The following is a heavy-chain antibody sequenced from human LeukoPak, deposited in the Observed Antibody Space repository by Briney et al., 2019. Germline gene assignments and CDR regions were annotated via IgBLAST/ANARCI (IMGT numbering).Heavy chain of an antibody. CDR3: ARLLADFWSGYCVY. Sequence: SETLSLTCTVSGGSISSSSYYWGWIRQPPGKGLEWIGSIYYSGSTYYNPSLRSRVTISVDTSKNQFSLKLSSVTAADTAVYYCARLLADFWSGYCVYWGQGTLVTVSS. V-gene: IGHV4-39*01. J-gene: IGHJ4*02. D-gene: IGHD3-3*01. CDR1: GGSISSSSYY. CDR2: IYYSGST.